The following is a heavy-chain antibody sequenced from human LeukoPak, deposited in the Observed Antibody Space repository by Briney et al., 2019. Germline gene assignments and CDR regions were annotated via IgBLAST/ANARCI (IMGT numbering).Heavy chain of an antibody. V-gene: IGHV4-34*01. J-gene: IGHJ6*02. CDR1: GGSFSGYY. Sequence: SETLSLTCAVYGGSFSGYYWSWIRQPPGKGLEWIGEINHSGSTNYNPSLKSRVTISVDTSKNQFSLKLSSVTAADTAVYYCARGNNAVVVVAATRGYYYGMDVWGQGTTVTVSS. D-gene: IGHD2-15*01. CDR2: INHSGST. CDR3: ARGNNAVVVVAATRGYYYGMDV.